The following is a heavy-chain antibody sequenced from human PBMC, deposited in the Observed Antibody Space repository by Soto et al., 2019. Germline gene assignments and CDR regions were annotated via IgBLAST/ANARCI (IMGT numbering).Heavy chain of an antibody. CDR2: IYYSGST. V-gene: IGHV4-59*08. Sequence: QVQLQESGPGLVRPSETLSLTCTVSGGSFSSYYWTWIRQSPGKGLEWIGYIYYSGSTDYNPSLRGRLAISIDTSKNRWRLRLNSMTAADTAVYYCAGRDCSGTNCYYLDYYYMDVWGKGTTVTVSS. CDR3: AGRDCSGTNCYYLDYYYMDV. J-gene: IGHJ6*03. CDR1: GGSFSSYY. D-gene: IGHD2-2*01.